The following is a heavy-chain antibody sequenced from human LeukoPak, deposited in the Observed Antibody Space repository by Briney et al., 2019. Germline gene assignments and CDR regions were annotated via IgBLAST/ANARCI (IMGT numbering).Heavy chain of an antibody. CDR3: ARDRFMVRGVMVGTFDL. D-gene: IGHD3-10*01. V-gene: IGHV3-33*01. CDR1: GFTFSSYG. Sequence: PGRSLRLSCAASGFTFSSYGMHWVRQAPGKGLEWVAVIGYDGSNKYDADSVKGRFTISRDKSKNMMYLQMNSLRAEDTAVYYCARDRFMVRGVMVGTFDLWGQGTMVTVSS. CDR2: IGYDGSNK. J-gene: IGHJ3*01.